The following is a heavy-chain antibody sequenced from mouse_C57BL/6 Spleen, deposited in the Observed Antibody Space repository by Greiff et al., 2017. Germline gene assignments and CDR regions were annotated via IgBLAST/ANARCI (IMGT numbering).Heavy chain of an antibody. D-gene: IGHD1-1*01. CDR3: AKHDYYGSGFAY. Sequence: VQLVESGPGLVAPSQSLSITCTVSGFSLTSSGVDWVRQPPGKGLEWLGVIWGGGSTNYNSALMSRLSISKDNSKSHVFLQMNSLQTDDTAMYYCAKHDYYGSGFAYWGQGTLVTVSA. J-gene: IGHJ3*01. V-gene: IGHV2-9*01. CDR2: IWGGGST. CDR1: GFSLTSSG.